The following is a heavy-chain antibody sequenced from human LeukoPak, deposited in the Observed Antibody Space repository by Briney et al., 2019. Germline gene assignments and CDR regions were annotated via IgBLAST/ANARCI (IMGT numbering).Heavy chain of an antibody. CDR3: ARLYPGTSTRLDP. CDR2: VFYRGGT. Sequence: SETLSLTCTVSGCSISGFHWSWIRQPPGKGLDYIGDVFYRGGTNYSPSLKSRVTIWVDTSRNQVSLKLTSVTAADTAVYYCARLYPGTSTRLDPWGQGILVAVSS. D-gene: IGHD5/OR15-5a*01. CDR1: GCSISGFH. J-gene: IGHJ5*02. V-gene: IGHV4-59*08.